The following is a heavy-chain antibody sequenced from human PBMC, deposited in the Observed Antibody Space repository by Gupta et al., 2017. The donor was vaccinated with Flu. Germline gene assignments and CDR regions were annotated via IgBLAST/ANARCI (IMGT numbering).Heavy chain of an antibody. CDR2: INPDGSST. CDR3: ATVTSGC. V-gene: IGHV3-74*03. D-gene: IGHD4-17*01. Sequence: QGVRQAPGKGLAWVSRINPDGSSTTYAESVKGRFTISRDNAKNTLYLQMNSLGDDDTAVYYCATVTSGCWGQGTLVTVSS. J-gene: IGHJ4*02.